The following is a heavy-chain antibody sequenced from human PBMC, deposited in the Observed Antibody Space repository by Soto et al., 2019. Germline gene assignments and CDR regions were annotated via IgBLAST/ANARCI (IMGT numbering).Heavy chain of an antibody. V-gene: IGHV3-7*01. D-gene: IGHD2-15*01. CDR1: GFTFSSYW. J-gene: IGHJ5*02. CDR2: IKQDGSEK. CDR3: ARRYCSGGSCYNWFDP. Sequence: ESGGGLVQPGGSLRLSCAASGFTFSSYWMSWVRQAPGKGLEWVANIKQDGSEKYYVDSVKGRFTISRDNAKNSLYLQMNSLRAEDTAVYYCARRYCSGGSCYNWFDPWGQGTLVTVSS.